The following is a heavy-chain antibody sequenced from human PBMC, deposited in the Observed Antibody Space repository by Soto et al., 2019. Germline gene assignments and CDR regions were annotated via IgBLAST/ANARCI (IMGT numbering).Heavy chain of an antibody. CDR1: GFTFISYA. CDR3: ARELLSMVRGNFDY. Sequence: GGSLRLSCAASGFTFISYAMHWVLQAPGKGLEWVAVISYDGSNKYYADSMKGRFTISRDNSKNTLYLQMNSLRAEDTAVYYCARELLSMVRGNFDYWGQGTLVTVSS. J-gene: IGHJ4*02. CDR2: ISYDGSNK. V-gene: IGHV3-30-3*01. D-gene: IGHD3-10*01.